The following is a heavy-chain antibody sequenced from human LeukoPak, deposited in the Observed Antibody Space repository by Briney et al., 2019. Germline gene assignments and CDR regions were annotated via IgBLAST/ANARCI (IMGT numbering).Heavy chain of an antibody. CDR2: IIPIFGTA. J-gene: IGHJ4*02. CDR3: ARDGITIFGVVKDPFDY. V-gene: IGHV1-69*13. D-gene: IGHD3-3*01. CDR1: GGTFSSYA. Sequence: SVKVSCKASGGTFSSYAISWVRQAPGQGLEWMGRIIPIFGTANYAQKFQGRVTITADESTSTAYMELSSLRSEDTAVYYCARDGITIFGVVKDPFDYWGQGTLVTVSS.